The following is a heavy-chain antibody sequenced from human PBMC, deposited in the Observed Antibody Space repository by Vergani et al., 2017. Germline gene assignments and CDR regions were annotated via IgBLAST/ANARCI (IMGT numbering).Heavy chain of an antibody. CDR1: GFTSAGYA. J-gene: IGHJ5*02. CDR3: SKDLGTSSEGGWFDP. Sequence: EVQLEESGGGLVLPGRSLRLSCVASGFTSAGYAMHWVRQAPGKGLEWVSGISWNGNSLGYADSVKGNFTITRDNDKNSLYLQMNSLRAEDTALYYCSKDLGTSSEGGWFDPWGQGTLVTVSS. CDR2: ISWNGNSL. D-gene: IGHD6-6*01. V-gene: IGHV3-9*02.